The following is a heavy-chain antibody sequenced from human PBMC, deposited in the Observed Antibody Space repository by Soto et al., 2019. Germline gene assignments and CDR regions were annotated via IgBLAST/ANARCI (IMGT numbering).Heavy chain of an antibody. CDR1: GLSFVNYA. J-gene: IGHJ4*02. Sequence: LRLSCAASGLSFVNYAMNWVRQAPGKGLEWVSGLSGSGTSTYYADSVKGRFTISRDNSRDTPFLQMNSLTADDTAVYYCAKATTNGGWFNPFDSWGQGALVTVSS. CDR3: AKATTNGGWFNPFDS. D-gene: IGHD6-19*01. V-gene: IGHV3-23*01. CDR2: LSGSGTST.